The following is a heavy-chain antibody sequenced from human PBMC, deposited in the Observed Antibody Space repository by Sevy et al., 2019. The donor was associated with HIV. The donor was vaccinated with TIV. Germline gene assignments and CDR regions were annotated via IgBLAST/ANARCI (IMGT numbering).Heavy chain of an antibody. CDR3: ARDLPPSATTVAHFDY. J-gene: IGHJ4*02. V-gene: IGHV3-48*03. CDR1: GFTFSSYE. Sequence: GGSLRLSCTASGFTFSSYEMNWVRQAPGKGLEWVSYISNSGRNIYYSDSVKGRFTISRDNAKNPLYLQMNSLRAEDTAVYYCARDLPPSATTVAHFDYWGRGTLVTVSS. CDR2: ISNSGRNI. D-gene: IGHD4-17*01.